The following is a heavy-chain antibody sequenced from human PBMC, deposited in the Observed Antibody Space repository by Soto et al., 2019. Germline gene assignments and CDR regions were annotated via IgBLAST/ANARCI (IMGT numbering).Heavy chain of an antibody. V-gene: IGHV3-13*01. CDR3: ARAPYGSGSANYYYYYMDV. J-gene: IGHJ6*03. D-gene: IGHD3-10*01. CDR1: GFTFSSYD. CDR2: IGTAGDT. Sequence: GGSLRLSCAASGFTFSSYDMHWVRQATGKGLEWVSAIGTAGDTYYPGSVKGRFTISRENAKNSLYLQMNSLRAGDTAVYYCARAPYGSGSANYYYYYMDVWGKGTTVTVSS.